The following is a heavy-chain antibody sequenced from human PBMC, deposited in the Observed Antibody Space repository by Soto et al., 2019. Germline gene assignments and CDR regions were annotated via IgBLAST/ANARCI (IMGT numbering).Heavy chain of an antibody. Sequence: SETLSLTCTVSGGSISSYYWSWIRQPPGKGLEWIGYIYYSGSTNYNPSLKSRVTISVDTSKNQFSLKLSSVTAADTAVYYFARVGDYCSSTSCYDNWFDPWGQGTLVTVSS. D-gene: IGHD2-2*01. CDR2: IYYSGST. V-gene: IGHV4-59*01. J-gene: IGHJ5*02. CDR3: ARVGDYCSSTSCYDNWFDP. CDR1: GGSISSYY.